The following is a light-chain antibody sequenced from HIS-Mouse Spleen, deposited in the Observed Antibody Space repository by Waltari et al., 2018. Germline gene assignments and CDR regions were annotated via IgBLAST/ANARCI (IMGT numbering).Light chain of an antibody. CDR3: CSYAGSSTYVV. J-gene: IGLJ2*01. CDR1: SRYVWRYNI. V-gene: IGLV2-23*01. Sequence: QSALTQPASVSGSPGQSITIPCTGTSRYVWRYNIFSLYQQHPGKAPKLMIYDGSKRPSGVSNRFSGSKSGNTASLTISGLQAEDEADYYCCSYAGSSTYVVFGGGTKLTVL. CDR2: DGS.